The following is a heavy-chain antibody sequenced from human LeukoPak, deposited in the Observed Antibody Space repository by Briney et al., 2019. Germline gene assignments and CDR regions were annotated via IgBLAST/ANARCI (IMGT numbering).Heavy chain of an antibody. J-gene: IGHJ2*01. CDR1: GFTFDDYA. V-gene: IGHV3-9*01. CDR3: AKEGFPYWYFDL. Sequence: GRSLRLSCAASGFTFDDYAMHWVRQAPGKGLEWVSGISWNSGSIGYADSVKGRFTISRDNAKNSLYLQMNSLRAEDTALYYCAKEGFPYWYFDLWGRGTLVTVSS. CDR2: ISWNSGSI.